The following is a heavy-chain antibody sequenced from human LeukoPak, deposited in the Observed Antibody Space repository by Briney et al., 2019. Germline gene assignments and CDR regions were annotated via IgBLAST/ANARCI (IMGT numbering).Heavy chain of an antibody. CDR3: ARESPRYDFWSGHGGIYYFDY. CDR1: GGSFSGYY. CDR2: INHSGST. D-gene: IGHD3-3*01. J-gene: IGHJ4*02. V-gene: IGHV4-34*01. Sequence: SETLSLTCAVYGGSFSGYYWSWIRQPPGKGLEWIGEINHSGSTNYNPSLKSRVTISVDTSKNQFSLKLSSATAADTAVYYCARESPRYDFWSGHGGIYYFDYWGQGTLVTVSS.